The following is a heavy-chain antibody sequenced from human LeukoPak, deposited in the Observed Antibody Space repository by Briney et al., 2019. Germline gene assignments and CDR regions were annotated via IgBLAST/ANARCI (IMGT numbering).Heavy chain of an antibody. V-gene: IGHV4-4*07. J-gene: IGHJ4*02. D-gene: IGHD3-9*01. CDR3: ARDSVYYDILTGYSATYYFDY. CDR2: IYTSGST. Sequence: PSETLSLTCTVSGGSISSYYWSWIRQPAGKGLEWIGRIYTSGSTNYNPSLKSRVTMSVDTSKNQFSLKLSSVTAADTAVYYCARDSVYYDILTGYSATYYFDYWGQGTLVTVSS. CDR1: GGSISSYY.